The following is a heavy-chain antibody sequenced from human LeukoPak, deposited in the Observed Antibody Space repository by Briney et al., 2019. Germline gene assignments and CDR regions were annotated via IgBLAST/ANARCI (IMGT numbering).Heavy chain of an antibody. V-gene: IGHV3-7*01. J-gene: IGHJ4*02. CDR2: IKQDGSEK. Sequence: PGGSLRLSCAASGFTFSSYWMTWVRQAPGKGLEWVANIKQDGSEKYYVDSVKGRFTISRDNAKNSLYLQMNSLRAEDTAVYYCAREYGSGSFRYWGQGTLVTVSS. D-gene: IGHD3-10*01. CDR3: AREYGSGSFRY. CDR1: GFTFSSYW.